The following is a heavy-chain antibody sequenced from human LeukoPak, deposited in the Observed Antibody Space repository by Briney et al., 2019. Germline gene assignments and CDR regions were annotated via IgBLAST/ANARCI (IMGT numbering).Heavy chain of an antibody. Sequence: GGSLRLSCAASGFTSTTYGMHWVRQAPGKGLEWVAVVWSDGSKTYYVDSVKGRFTISRDYSKNTLYLQMSSLRAEDTAVYYCARAGASNEFDYWGQGTLVTVSS. CDR2: VWSDGSKT. J-gene: IGHJ4*02. V-gene: IGHV3-33*01. CDR3: ARAGASNEFDY. D-gene: IGHD2-8*01. CDR1: GFTSTTYG.